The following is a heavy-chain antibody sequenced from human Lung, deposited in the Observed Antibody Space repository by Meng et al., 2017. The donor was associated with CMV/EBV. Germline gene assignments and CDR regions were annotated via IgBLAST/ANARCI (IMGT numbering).Heavy chain of an antibody. D-gene: IGHD3-22*01. J-gene: IGHJ4*02. Sequence: RVQAGSEWENPWAPRRGSCKASGSTFTSCVMNWGRQAPGQGLEWMGWINSNTWSPTYDQGFTGRFVFALDTSVSTAYLQITSLKPDDTAVYYCARSTYYHDSSGPAFDYWGQGTLVTVSS. V-gene: IGHV7-4-1*02. CDR1: GSTFTSCV. CDR2: INSNTWSP. CDR3: ARSTYYHDSSGPAFDY.